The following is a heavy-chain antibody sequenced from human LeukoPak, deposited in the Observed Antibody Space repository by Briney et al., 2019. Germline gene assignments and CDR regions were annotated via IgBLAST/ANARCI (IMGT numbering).Heavy chain of an antibody. CDR3: ARERGSSSYTDY. CDR2: ISSSDSTI. Sequence: GGSLRLSCAASGFTFSDYYMSWIRQAPGKGLEWVSYISSSDSTIYYADSVKGRFTISRDNAKNSLYLQMNSLRAEDTAVYYYARERGSSSYTDYWGQGTLVTVSS. V-gene: IGHV3-11*01. J-gene: IGHJ4*02. CDR1: GFTFSDYY. D-gene: IGHD6-6*01.